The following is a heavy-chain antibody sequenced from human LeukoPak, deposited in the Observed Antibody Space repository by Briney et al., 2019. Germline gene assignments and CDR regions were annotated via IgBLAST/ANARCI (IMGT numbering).Heavy chain of an antibody. J-gene: IGHJ3*02. D-gene: IGHD3-3*01. CDR1: GGSISSGDYY. V-gene: IGHV4-30-4*08. CDR3: AREIFGVARKDAFDI. CDR2: IYYSGST. Sequence: PSETLSLTCTVSGGSISSGDYYWRWIRQPPGKGLEWIGYIYYSGSTYYNPSLKSRVTISVDTSKNQFSLKLSSVTAADTAVYYCAREIFGVARKDAFDIWGQGTMVTVSS.